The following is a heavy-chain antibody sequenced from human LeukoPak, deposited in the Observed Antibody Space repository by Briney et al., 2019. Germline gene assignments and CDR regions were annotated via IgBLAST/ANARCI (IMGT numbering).Heavy chain of an antibody. Sequence: GGSLRLSCAASGFTFSSYGMHWVRQAPGKGLEWVAVISYDGSNKYYADSVKGRFTVSRDNSKNTLYLQMNSLRAEDTAVYYCAKVLRFLEWLYPFDYWGQGTLVTVSS. V-gene: IGHV3-30*18. CDR2: ISYDGSNK. J-gene: IGHJ4*02. CDR1: GFTFSSYG. D-gene: IGHD3-3*01. CDR3: AKVLRFLEWLYPFDY.